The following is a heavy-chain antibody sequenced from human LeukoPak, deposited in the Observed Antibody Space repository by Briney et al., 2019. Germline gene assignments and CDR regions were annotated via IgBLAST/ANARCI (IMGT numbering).Heavy chain of an antibody. Sequence: GASVKVSCKVSGYTLTELSMHWVRQAPGQGLEWMGGIIPIFGTANYAQKFQGRVTNTTDESTSTAYMELSSLRSEDTAVYYCALRERRGYSWTTIDYWGQGTLVTVSS. D-gene: IGHD5-18*01. V-gene: IGHV1-69*05. CDR1: GYTLTELS. J-gene: IGHJ4*02. CDR3: ALRERRGYSWTTIDY. CDR2: IIPIFGTA.